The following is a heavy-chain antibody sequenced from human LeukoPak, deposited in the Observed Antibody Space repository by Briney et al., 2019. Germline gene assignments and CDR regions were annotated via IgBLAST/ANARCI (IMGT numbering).Heavy chain of an antibody. CDR1: GGSFSGYY. D-gene: IGHD3-9*01. CDR2: INHSGST. V-gene: IGHV4-34*01. J-gene: IGHJ4*02. Sequence: PSETLSLTCAVYGGSFSGYYWSWIRQPPGKGLEWIGEINHSGSTNYNPSLKSRVTISVDTSKNQFSLKLSSVTAADTTVYYCARGNYDILTGYYNFDYWGQGTLVTVSS. CDR3: ARGNYDILTGYYNFDY.